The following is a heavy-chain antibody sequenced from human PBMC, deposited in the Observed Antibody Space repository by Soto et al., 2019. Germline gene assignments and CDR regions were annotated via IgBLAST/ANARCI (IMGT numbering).Heavy chain of an antibody. J-gene: IGHJ1*01. CDR1: GFTFISYA. CDR2: ISGSGGST. V-gene: IGHV3-23*01. Sequence: GGSLRLSCAASGFTFISYAMSWVRQAPGKGLEWVSAISGSGGSTYYADSVKGRFTISRDNSKNTLYLQMNSLRAEDTAVYYCAKGVHYYDSSGYYYVLAEYFQHWGQGTLVTVSS. CDR3: AKGVHYYDSSGYYYVLAEYFQH. D-gene: IGHD3-22*01.